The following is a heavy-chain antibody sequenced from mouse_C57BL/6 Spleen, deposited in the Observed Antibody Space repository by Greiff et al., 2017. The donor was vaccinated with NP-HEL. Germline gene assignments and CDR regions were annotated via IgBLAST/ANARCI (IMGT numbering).Heavy chain of an antibody. Sequence: QVQLQQSGAELVRPGTSVKVSCKASGYAFTNYLIEWVKQRPGQGLEWIGVINPGSGGTNYNEKFKGKATLTADKSSSTAYMQLSSLTSEDSAVYLCARRDTTVVASFDYWGQGTTLTVSS. CDR1: GYAFTNYL. J-gene: IGHJ2*01. V-gene: IGHV1-54*01. CDR2: INPGSGGT. D-gene: IGHD1-1*01. CDR3: ARRDTTVVASFDY.